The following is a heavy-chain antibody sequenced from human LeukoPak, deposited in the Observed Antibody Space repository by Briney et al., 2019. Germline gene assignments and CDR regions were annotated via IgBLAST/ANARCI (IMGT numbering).Heavy chain of an antibody. CDR2: ISSSSSTI. CDR3: ARERGGLFDY. J-gene: IGHJ4*02. Sequence: GGSLRLSCAASGFTFSSYSMNWVRQAPGKGLEWVSYISSSSSTIYYADSVKGRFTISRDNAENSLYLQMNSLRAEDTALYFCARERGGLFDYWGQGVLVTVSS. V-gene: IGHV3-48*01. CDR1: GFTFSSYS. D-gene: IGHD2-15*01.